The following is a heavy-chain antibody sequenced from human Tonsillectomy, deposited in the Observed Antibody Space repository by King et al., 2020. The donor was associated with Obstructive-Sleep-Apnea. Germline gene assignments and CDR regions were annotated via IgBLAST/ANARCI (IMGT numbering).Heavy chain of an antibody. CDR1: GYIFTSYD. D-gene: IGHD3-22*01. J-gene: IGHJ4*02. V-gene: IGHV1-8*01. Sequence: VQLVESGAEVKKPGASVKVSCKASGYIFTSYDINWVRQATGQGLEWIGWMNPNSGNTGYALKFQGRVTMTRNTSISTAYMELSSLRSEDTAVYYCARGGRYYDSSGYYFTYFDYWGQGTLVTVSS. CDR3: ARGGRYYDSSGYYFTYFDY. CDR2: MNPNSGNT.